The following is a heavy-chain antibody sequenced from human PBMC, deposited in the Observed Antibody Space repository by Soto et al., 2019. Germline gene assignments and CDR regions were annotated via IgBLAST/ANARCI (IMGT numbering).Heavy chain of an antibody. CDR1: GGSISSYY. D-gene: IGHD6-19*01. CDR2: IYTSGST. V-gene: IGHV4-4*07. J-gene: IGHJ5*02. CDR3: ARDLASSRWSNWFDP. Sequence: SETLSLTCTVSGGSISSYYWSWIRQPAGKGLEWIGRIYTSGSTNYNPSLKSRVTMSVDTSKNQFSLKLSSVTAADTAVYYCARDLASSRWSNWFDPWGQGTLVTVSS.